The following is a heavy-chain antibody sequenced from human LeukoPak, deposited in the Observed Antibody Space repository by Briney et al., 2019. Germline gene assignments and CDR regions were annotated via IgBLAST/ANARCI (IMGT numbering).Heavy chain of an antibody. D-gene: IGHD1-1*01. CDR2: SSWNSGSI. Sequence: PGGSLRLSCAASGFAFSSYAMHWVRQAPGKGLEWVSGSSWNSGSIGYADSVKGRLTISRDNAKNSLYLQMNSLRAEDTALYYCAKDGWNDLGSAFDIWGQGTMVTVSS. CDR1: GFAFSSYA. J-gene: IGHJ3*02. CDR3: AKDGWNDLGSAFDI. V-gene: IGHV3-9*01.